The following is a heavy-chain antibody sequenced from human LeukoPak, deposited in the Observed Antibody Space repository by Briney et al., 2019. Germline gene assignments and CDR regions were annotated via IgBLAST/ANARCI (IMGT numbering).Heavy chain of an antibody. Sequence: SETLSLTCTVSGGSFSSTTYYWGWIRQPPGTGREWIGSVYYSGSTYYNQSLKSRVTISVDTSKNQFSLKLTSVTAAGTAVYYCARQYYDSSGYYPWYFDYWGQGTLVTVSS. J-gene: IGHJ4*02. CDR2: VYYSGST. D-gene: IGHD3-22*01. CDR1: GGSFSSTTYY. V-gene: IGHV4-39*01. CDR3: ARQYYDSSGYYPWYFDY.